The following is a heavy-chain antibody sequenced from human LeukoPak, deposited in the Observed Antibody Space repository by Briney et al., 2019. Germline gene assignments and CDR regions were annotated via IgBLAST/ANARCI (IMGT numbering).Heavy chain of an antibody. V-gene: IGHV4-39*07. CDR3: ARGPSGDFWSGYRVPIDGNWFDP. D-gene: IGHD3-3*01. Sequence: SETLSLTCTVSGGSISSSSYYWGWIRQPPGKGLEWIGSIYYSGSTYYNPSLKSRVTISVDTSKNQFSLKLSSVTAADTAVYYCARGPSGDFWSGYRVPIDGNWFDPWGQGTLVTVSS. CDR1: GGSISSSSYY. J-gene: IGHJ5*02. CDR2: IYYSGST.